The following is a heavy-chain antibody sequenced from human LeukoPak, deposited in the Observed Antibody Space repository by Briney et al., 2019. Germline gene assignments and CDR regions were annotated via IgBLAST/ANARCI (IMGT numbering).Heavy chain of an antibody. D-gene: IGHD2-15*01. V-gene: IGHV4-61*02. Sequence: SETLSLTCTVSGGSISSGSYYWSWIRQPAGKGLEWIGRIYTSGSTNYNPSLKSRVTISVDTSKNQFSLKLSSVTAADTAVYYCARDTPMDYWGQGTLVTVSS. CDR2: IYTSGST. J-gene: IGHJ4*02. CDR3: ARDTPMDY. CDR1: GGSISSGSYY.